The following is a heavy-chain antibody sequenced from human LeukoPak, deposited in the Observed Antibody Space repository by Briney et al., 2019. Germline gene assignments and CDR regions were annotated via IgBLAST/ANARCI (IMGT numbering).Heavy chain of an antibody. D-gene: IGHD2-2*02. J-gene: IGHJ4*02. CDR2: IYHSGST. CDR3: ARYQLLYHDY. Sequence: PSETLSLTCTVSGGSISSYYWGWIRQPPGKGLEWIGSIYHSGSTYYNPSLKSRVTISVDTSKNQFSLKLSSVTAADTAVYYCARYQLLYHDYWGQGTLVTVSS. CDR1: GGSISSYY. V-gene: IGHV4-38-2*02.